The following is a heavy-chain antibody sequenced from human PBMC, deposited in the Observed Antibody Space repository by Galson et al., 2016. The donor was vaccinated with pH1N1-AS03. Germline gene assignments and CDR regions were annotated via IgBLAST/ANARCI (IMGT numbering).Heavy chain of an antibody. J-gene: IGHJ4*02. Sequence: SLRLSCAVSGFTFSTYAMTWVRQAPGRGLEWVSSISSTGSNTFYADSVMGRFTISRDNSKNKLDLQMNSLRAEDTAVFYCAKYTIDWYEDYWGQGTLVTVSS. CDR1: GFTFSTYA. V-gene: IGHV3-23*01. CDR2: ISSTGSNT. CDR3: AKYTIDWYEDY. D-gene: IGHD6-19*01.